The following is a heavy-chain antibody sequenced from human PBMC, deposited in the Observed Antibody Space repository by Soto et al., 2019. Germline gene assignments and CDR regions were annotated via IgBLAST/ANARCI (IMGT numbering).Heavy chain of an antibody. CDR3: AKRSWYSSSWYFDY. CDR2: ISGSGGST. D-gene: IGHD6-13*01. J-gene: IGHJ4*02. V-gene: IGHV3-23*01. Sequence: PGGSLRLSCAASGFTFSSDSLHWVRRAPGKGLEWVSAISGSGGSTYYADSVKGRFTISRDNSKNTLYLQMNSLRAEDTAVYYCAKRSWYSSSWYFDYWGQGTLVTVSS. CDR1: GFTFSSDS.